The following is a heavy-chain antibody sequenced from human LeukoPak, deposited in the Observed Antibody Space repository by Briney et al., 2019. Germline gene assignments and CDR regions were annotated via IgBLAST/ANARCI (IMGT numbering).Heavy chain of an antibody. J-gene: IGHJ6*02. CDR3: AKETAAAGTGYYYYGMDV. Sequence: PGGSLRLSCAASGFTFSSYGMHWVRQAPGKGLEWVAVISYDGSNKYYADSVKGRFTISRDNSKNTLYLQMNSLRAEDTAVYYCAKETAAAGTGYYYYGMDVWGQGTTVTVSS. D-gene: IGHD6-13*01. CDR1: GFTFSSYG. V-gene: IGHV3-30*18. CDR2: ISYDGSNK.